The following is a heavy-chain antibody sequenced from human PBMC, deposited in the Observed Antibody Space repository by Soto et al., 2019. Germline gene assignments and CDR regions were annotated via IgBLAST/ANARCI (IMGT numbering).Heavy chain of an antibody. V-gene: IGHV1-46*01. J-gene: IGHJ6*04. CDR1: GYSFARYF. CDR2: INPSADTT. CDR3: ARGGSSHVFCYYCGLDV. D-gene: IGHD6-13*01. Sequence: ASVKVSCKASGYSFARYFMHWVRQAPGQGLEWLGVINPSADTTTYAQKFQGRVTMTGDTSTNTVFMDVSSLRSEDTAIYYRARGGSSHVFCYYCGLDVWGKGTTVTV.